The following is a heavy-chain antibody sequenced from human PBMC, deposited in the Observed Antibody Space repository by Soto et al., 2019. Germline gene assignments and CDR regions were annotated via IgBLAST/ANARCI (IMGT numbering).Heavy chain of an antibody. Sequence: QVQLVQSGAEVKKPGASVKVSCKASGYTFTSYDISWVRQAPGHGLEWMGWISTYNGNTNYAQRLQGRVTMTTDTSTSTANTDLRRLRSADTAVNYCARGTGQPLDYWGQGTLVTVSS. CDR1: GYTFTSYD. CDR2: ISTYNGNT. D-gene: IGHD6-13*01. V-gene: IGHV1-18*01. CDR3: ARGTGQPLDY. J-gene: IGHJ4*02.